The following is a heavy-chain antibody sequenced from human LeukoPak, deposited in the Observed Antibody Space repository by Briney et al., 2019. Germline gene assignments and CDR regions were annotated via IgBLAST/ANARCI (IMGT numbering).Heavy chain of an antibody. J-gene: IGHJ3*02. CDR3: ARNRYGSSYDAFDI. CDR1: RFTFTSYE. Sequence: QSGGSLRLSCAASRFTFTSYEMNWVRQAPGKGLEWVSYISSGSTIYYADSVKGRFTISRDNAKNSLYLQMNSLRGEDTAVYYCARNRYGSSYDAFDIWGQGTMVTVSS. CDR2: ISSGSTI. V-gene: IGHV3-48*03. D-gene: IGHD3-10*01.